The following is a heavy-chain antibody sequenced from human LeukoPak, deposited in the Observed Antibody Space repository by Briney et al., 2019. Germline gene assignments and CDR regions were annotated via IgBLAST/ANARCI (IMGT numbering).Heavy chain of an antibody. CDR2: ISYDGSNK. D-gene: IGHD6-19*01. V-gene: IGHV3-30*04. CDR1: GFTFSSYA. J-gene: IGHJ4*02. Sequence: GGSLRLSCAASGFTFSSYAMHWVRQAPGKGLEWVAVISYDGSNKYYADSVKGRFTISRDNSKNTLYLQMNSLRAEDTAVYYCARGPLAVAGHFDYWGQGTLVTVSS. CDR3: ARGPLAVAGHFDY.